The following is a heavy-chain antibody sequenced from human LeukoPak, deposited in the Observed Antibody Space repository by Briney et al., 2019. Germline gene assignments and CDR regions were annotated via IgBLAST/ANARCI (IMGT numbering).Heavy chain of an antibody. J-gene: IGHJ3*02. CDR3: ARDRALSSGWYHDAFDI. CDR1: GYTFTGYY. V-gene: IGHV1-2*02. Sequence: GASVKVSCKASGYTFTGYYMHWVRQAPGQGLEWMGWINPNSGGTNYAQKFQGRVTITADESTSTAYMELSSLRSEDTAVYYCARDRALSSGWYHDAFDIWGQGTMVTVSS. D-gene: IGHD6-19*01. CDR2: INPNSGGT.